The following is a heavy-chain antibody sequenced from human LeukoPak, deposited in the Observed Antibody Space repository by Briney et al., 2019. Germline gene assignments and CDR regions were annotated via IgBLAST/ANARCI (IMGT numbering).Heavy chain of an antibody. D-gene: IGHD2-2*01. CDR3: ARGPIIDIVVIPAAADYYHMDV. J-gene: IGHJ6*03. CDR1: GYTLTIYG. Sequence: GASVTVSCKASGYTLTIYGISWVRQAPGQGLEWMGWISAYNGNTRYAQKLQGRVTMTTDSSTSTAYMELRSLRSDDTAVYYCARGPIIDIVVIPAAADYYHMDVWGKGTTVTVSS. V-gene: IGHV1-18*01. CDR2: ISAYNGNT.